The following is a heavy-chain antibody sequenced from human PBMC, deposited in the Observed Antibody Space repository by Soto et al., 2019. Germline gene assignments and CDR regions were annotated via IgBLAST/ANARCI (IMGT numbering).Heavy chain of an antibody. CDR1: EGTISIYA. J-gene: IGHJ6*02. Sequence: SSGKASCTASEGTISIYAIRCLRQAPGQGLEWMGGIIPIFGTANYAQKFQGRVTITADESTSTAYMELSSLRSEDTAVYYCATVTNYYYYYGMDVWGQGTTVTVSS. V-gene: IGHV1-69*01. D-gene: IGHD4-17*01. CDR3: ATVTNYYYYYGMDV. CDR2: IIPIFGTA.